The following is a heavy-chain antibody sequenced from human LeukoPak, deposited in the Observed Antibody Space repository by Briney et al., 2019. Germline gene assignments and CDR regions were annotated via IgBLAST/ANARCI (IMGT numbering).Heavy chain of an antibody. CDR2: ISGSGGST. Sequence: PGGSLRLSCAASGFTFSSYAMSWVRQAPGKGLEWVSAISGSGGSTYYADSVKGRFTISRDNSKNTLYLQMNSLRAEDTVVYYCAAQQWLVSTVDYWGQGTLVTVPS. D-gene: IGHD6-19*01. J-gene: IGHJ4*02. CDR1: GFTFSSYA. CDR3: AAQQWLVSTVDY. V-gene: IGHV3-23*01.